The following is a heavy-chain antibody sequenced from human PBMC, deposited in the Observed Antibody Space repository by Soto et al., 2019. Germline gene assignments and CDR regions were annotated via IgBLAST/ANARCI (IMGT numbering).Heavy chain of an antibody. CDR2: ISGPGGGT. J-gene: IGHJ4*02. D-gene: IGHD3-3*02. CDR3: PTGGIRSSAFLQY. CDR1: GFTFSSYA. V-gene: IGHV3-23*01. Sequence: EVQLLESGGGLVQPGGSLRLSCTASGFTFSSYAMSWVRQAPGKGLEWVSAISGPGGGTFYADSVKDRYSISRDNSNNSLYLQMNSLRAEDTAVYYCPTGGIRSSAFLQYWGQGTLVTVSS.